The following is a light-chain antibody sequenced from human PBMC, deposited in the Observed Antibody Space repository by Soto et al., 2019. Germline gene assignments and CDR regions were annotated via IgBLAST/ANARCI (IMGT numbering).Light chain of an antibody. J-gene: IGKJ4*01. CDR2: GAS. Sequence: EIVLTQTPGTLSLSPGERAILSCRASQSLSSNYLAWYQQKPGQAPRLLIYGASSRATGIPDRFSGSGSGTDFTLTISILEPEDFAVYYCPQYGSSPPLTFGGGTKVDI. CDR1: QSLSSNY. V-gene: IGKV3-20*01. CDR3: PQYGSSPPLT.